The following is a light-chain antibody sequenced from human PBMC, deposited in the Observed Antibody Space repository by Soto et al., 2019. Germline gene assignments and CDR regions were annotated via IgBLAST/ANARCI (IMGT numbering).Light chain of an antibody. CDR1: QSISSW. CDR3: QRDYNNLRT. CDR2: KAS. V-gene: IGKV1-5*03. Sequence: DIQMTQSPSTLSASVGDRVTITCRASQSISSWLAWYQQKPGKAPKLLIYKASSLESGVPSRFSGSGSGTDFTLTISSLQPEDFATYYCQRDYNNLRTFGQGTKVDIK. J-gene: IGKJ1*01.